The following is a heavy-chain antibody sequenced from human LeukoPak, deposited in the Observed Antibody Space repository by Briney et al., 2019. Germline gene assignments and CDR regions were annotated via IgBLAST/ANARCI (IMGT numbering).Heavy chain of an antibody. D-gene: IGHD6-19*01. V-gene: IGHV3-11*04. J-gene: IGHJ4*02. CDR2: ISFSVNTK. Sequence: LSLTCTVSGGSISSSRFFWAWIRQAPGKGLEWVSYISFSVNTKYYGDSVKGRFTISRDNAKNSLYLHMDSLRAEDTAVYYCARGAYSSGWAYFDHWGQGTLVTVSS. CDR3: ARGAYSSGWAYFDH. CDR1: GGSISSSRFF.